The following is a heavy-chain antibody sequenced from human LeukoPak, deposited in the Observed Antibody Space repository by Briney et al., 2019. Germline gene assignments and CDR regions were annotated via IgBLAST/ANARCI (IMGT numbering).Heavy chain of an antibody. D-gene: IGHD3-3*01. CDR2: IYYSGST. V-gene: IGHV4-39*01. CDR1: GGSISSSSYY. CDR3: ARLASYYDFWSGYYPLLFDY. Sequence: SETLSLTCTVSGGSISSSSYYWGWIRQPPGKGLEWIGSIYYSGSTYYNPSLRSRVTISVGTSKNQFSLKLSSVTAADTAVYYCARLASYYDFWSGYYPLLFDYWGQGTLVTVSS. J-gene: IGHJ4*02.